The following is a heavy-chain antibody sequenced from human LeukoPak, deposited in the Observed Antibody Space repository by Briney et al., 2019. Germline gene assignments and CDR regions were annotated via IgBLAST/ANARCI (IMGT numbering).Heavy chain of an antibody. CDR1: GYTFTGYY. CDR3: AREIGQQPHTPFDY. V-gene: IGHV1-2*02. Sequence: ASVKVSCKASGYTFTGYYMHWVRQAPGQGLEWMGWINPNSGGTNYAQKFQGRVTMTRDTSISTVYMELSRLRSDDTAVYYCAREIGQQPHTPFDYWGQGTLVTVSS. CDR2: INPNSGGT. J-gene: IGHJ4*02. D-gene: IGHD6-13*01.